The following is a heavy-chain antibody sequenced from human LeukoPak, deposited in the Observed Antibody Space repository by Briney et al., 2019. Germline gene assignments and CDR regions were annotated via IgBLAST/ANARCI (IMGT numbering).Heavy chain of an antibody. D-gene: IGHD3-3*01. V-gene: IGHV3-21*01. CDR1: GFTFSSYS. Sequence: GGSLRLSCAASGFTFSSYSMNWVRQAPGKGLEWVSSISSSSSYIYYADSVKGRFTISRDNAKNSLYLQMNSLRAEDTAVYYCARGPFGVGRTAFDIWGQGTMVTVSS. J-gene: IGHJ3*02. CDR2: ISSSSSYI. CDR3: ARGPFGVGRTAFDI.